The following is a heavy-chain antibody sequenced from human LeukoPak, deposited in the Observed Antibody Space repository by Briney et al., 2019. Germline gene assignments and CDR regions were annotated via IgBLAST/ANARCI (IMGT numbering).Heavy chain of an antibody. CDR1: GGSISSYY. CDR3: AKDRNGWPTNFDS. V-gene: IGHV4-59*01. D-gene: IGHD6-19*01. CDR2: IYYSGST. J-gene: IGHJ4*02. Sequence: SETLSLTCTVSGGSISSYYWSWIRQPPGKGLEWIGYIYYSGSTNYNPSLKSRVTISVDTSKNQFSLKVSSVTAEDTAVYYCAKDRNGWPTNFDSWGQGTLVTVSA.